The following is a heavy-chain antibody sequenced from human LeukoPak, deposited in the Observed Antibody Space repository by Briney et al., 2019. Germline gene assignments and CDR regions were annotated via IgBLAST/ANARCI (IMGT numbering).Heavy chain of an antibody. Sequence: GGSLRLSCAASGFTFSSYGMHWVRQAPGKGLEWVAVISYDGSNKYYADSVKGRFTISRDNSKNTLYLQMNSLRAEDTAVYYCARASSSGWYPLGYWGQGTLVTVSS. V-gene: IGHV3-30*03. CDR2: ISYDGSNK. D-gene: IGHD6-19*01. CDR1: GFTFSSYG. CDR3: ARASSSGWYPLGY. J-gene: IGHJ4*02.